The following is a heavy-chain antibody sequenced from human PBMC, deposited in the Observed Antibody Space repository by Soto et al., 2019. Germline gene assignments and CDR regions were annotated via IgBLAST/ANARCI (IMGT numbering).Heavy chain of an antibody. D-gene: IGHD3-10*01. CDR3: AREGYYGSGSYGGHRLIDY. V-gene: IGHV4-59*01. CDR1: GGSISSYY. J-gene: IGHJ4*02. Sequence: QVQLQESGPGLVKPSETLSLTCTVSGGSISSYYWSWIRQPPGKGLEWIGYIYYSGSTNYNPSLRSPVTISVDTSKNQWSLKLSSVTGADTAVYYCAREGYYGSGSYGGHRLIDYWGQGTLVTVSS. CDR2: IYYSGST.